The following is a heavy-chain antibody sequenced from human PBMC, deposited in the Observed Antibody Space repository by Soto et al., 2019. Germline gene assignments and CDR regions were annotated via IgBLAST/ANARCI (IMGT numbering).Heavy chain of an antibody. CDR2: IYYSGST. V-gene: IGHV4-31*03. D-gene: IGHD3-9*01. CDR1: GGSISSGGYY. J-gene: IGHJ4*02. Sequence: QVQLQESGPGLVKPSQTLSLTCTVSGGSISSGGYYWSWIRQHPGKGLEWIGYIYYSGSTYYNPSLKSRVTIAVDTSKNQFSLKLSSVTAADTAVYYCARAPFWADILTGYYSYYFDYWGQGTLVTVSS. CDR3: ARAPFWADILTGYYSYYFDY.